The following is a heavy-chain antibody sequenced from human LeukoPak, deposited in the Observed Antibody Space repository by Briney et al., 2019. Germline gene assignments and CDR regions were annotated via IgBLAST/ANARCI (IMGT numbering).Heavy chain of an antibody. J-gene: IGHJ4*02. CDR3: ARLLPYGGGDGAFFDY. CDR1: GYSFTSYW. Sequence: GDSLKISCKGSGYSFTSYWIGWVRQMPGKGLEWMGIIYPCDSDTRYSPSFQGQVTISADKSISTTYPQWSSLKASDTAMYYCARLLPYGGGDGAFFDYWGQGTLVTVSS. D-gene: IGHD4-23*01. CDR2: IYPCDSDT. V-gene: IGHV5-51*01.